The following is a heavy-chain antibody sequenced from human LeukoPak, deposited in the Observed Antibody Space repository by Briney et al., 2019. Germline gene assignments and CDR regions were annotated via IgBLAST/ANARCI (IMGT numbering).Heavy chain of an antibody. CDR1: GFTFTNAW. CDR2: IKSKTDGGTT. Sequence: GGSLRLSCAASGFTFTNAWMNWVRQAPGKGLEWVGRIKSKTDGGTTDYAAPVKGRFAISRDDPKNTLYLQMSSLKTEDTAVYYCWTSTYAPEFVDYWGQGTLVTVSS. D-gene: IGHD1-14*01. J-gene: IGHJ4*02. CDR3: WTSTYAPEFVDY. V-gene: IGHV3-15*07.